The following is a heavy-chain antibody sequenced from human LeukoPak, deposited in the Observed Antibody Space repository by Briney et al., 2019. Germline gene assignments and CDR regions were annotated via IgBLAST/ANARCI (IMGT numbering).Heavy chain of an antibody. D-gene: IGHD2-2*01. Sequence: SETLSLTCSVSGGSISSNSYYWGWIRQPPGKGLEWIGEINHSGSTNYNPSLKSRVTISVDTSKNQFSLKLSSVTAADTAVYYCARHQGPAAMLGAFFDYWGQGTLVTVSS. J-gene: IGHJ4*02. V-gene: IGHV4-39*01. CDR3: ARHQGPAAMLGAFFDY. CDR2: INHSGST. CDR1: GGSISSNSYY.